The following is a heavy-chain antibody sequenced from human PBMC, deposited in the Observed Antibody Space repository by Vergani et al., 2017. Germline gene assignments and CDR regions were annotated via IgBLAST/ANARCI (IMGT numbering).Heavy chain of an antibody. J-gene: IGHJ6*02. D-gene: IGHD2-15*01. V-gene: IGHV4-59*01. CDR1: GGSISSYY. Sequence: QVQLQELGPGLVKPSETLSLTCTVSGGSISSYYWSWIRQPPGKGLEWIGYIYYSGSTNYNPSLKSRVTISVDTSKNQFSLKLSSVTAADTAVYYCARWVVRYYYCCSMDVWGQGTTVTVSS. CDR2: IYYSGST. CDR3: ARWVVRYYYCCSMDV.